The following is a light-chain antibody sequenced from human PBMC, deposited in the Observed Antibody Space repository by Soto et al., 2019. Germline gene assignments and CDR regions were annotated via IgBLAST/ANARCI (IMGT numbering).Light chain of an antibody. J-gene: IGLJ1*01. V-gene: IGLV2-14*03. Sequence: QSVLTQPASVSGSPGQSITISCTGTSSDVGAYNFVSWHQQHPGKAPKLMIYNVYDRPSGISYRFSGSKSGTSATLGITGFQTGDEADYYCGSWDSSLSAYVFGTGTKVTVL. CDR1: SSDVGAYNF. CDR2: NVY. CDR3: GSWDSSLSAYV.